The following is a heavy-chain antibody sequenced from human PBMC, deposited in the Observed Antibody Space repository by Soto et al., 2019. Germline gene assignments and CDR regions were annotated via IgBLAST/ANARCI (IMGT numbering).Heavy chain of an antibody. V-gene: IGHV4-39*01. J-gene: IGHJ4*02. Sequence: PSETLSLTCSVSDDSINSDKYYWGWIRQPPGKGLEWIGSIYYRGNAYYNPSLQTRVTISLDKSKSQFSLKLNSVTAADSAVYFCARLEGLATISYYFNFWGPGALVTVSS. CDR1: DDSINSDKYY. CDR2: IYYRGNA. CDR3: ARLEGLATISYYFNF. D-gene: IGHD3-9*01.